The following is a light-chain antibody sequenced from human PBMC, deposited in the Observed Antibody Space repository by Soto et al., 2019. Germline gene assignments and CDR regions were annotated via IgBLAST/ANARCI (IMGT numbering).Light chain of an antibody. Sequence: EIVLTQSPGTLSLSPGERATLSCRGSQSVLNNSLAWYQQKPGQPPRLLIYGASSRATGIPDRFNGSGSGTDFTLTISRLEPEDFAVYYCQQYGRPPRTFGQGTKVEIK. CDR3: QQYGRPPRT. V-gene: IGKV3-20*01. J-gene: IGKJ1*01. CDR1: QSVLNNS. CDR2: GAS.